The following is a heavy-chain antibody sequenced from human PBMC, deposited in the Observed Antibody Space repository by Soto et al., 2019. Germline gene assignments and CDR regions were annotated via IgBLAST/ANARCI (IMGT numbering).Heavy chain of an antibody. J-gene: IGHJ4*02. CDR3: ARDAAVPGESDRFDY. Sequence: QVQLQESGPGLVKPSGTLSLTCAVSGDSVTSNVWWSWVRQPPGKGLEWIGEAYHNGLTDYNPSLKSRVTMSVDTSKIEFSLKLTSLTAADTAIYYCARDAAVPGESDRFDYWGQGTLVTVSS. CDR2: AYHNGLT. CDR1: GDSVTSNVW. V-gene: IGHV4-4*02. D-gene: IGHD6-19*01.